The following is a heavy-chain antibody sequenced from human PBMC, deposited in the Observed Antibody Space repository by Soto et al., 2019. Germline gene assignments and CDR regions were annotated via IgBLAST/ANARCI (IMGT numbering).Heavy chain of an antibody. CDR1: GGSISSRCH. V-gene: IGHV4-39*01. D-gene: IGHD4-17*01. CDR3: ARHGERTIRSLNWFDP. J-gene: IGHJ5*02. CDR2: IKYSGTT. Sequence: SETLSLTCTVSGGSISSRCHWGWIRQPPGKGLEWIASIKYSGTTFYNPSLKSRVTLSVDTSKNQFSLKLSSVTAADTAVYYCARHGERTIRSLNWFDPWGQGTLVTVSS.